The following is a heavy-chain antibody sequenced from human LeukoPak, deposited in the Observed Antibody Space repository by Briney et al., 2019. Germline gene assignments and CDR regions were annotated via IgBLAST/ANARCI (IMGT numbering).Heavy chain of an antibody. CDR3: ARAPNGDYDAFDI. V-gene: IGHV3-11*04. CDR1: GFTFSDYY. CDR2: ISSCGSTI. J-gene: IGHJ3*02. Sequence: GGSLRLSCAASGFTFSDYYMSWIRQAPGEWLEWVSYISSCGSTIYYADSVKGRFTISRDNAKNSLYLQMNSLRAEDTAVYYCARAPNGDYDAFDIWGQGTMVTVSS. D-gene: IGHD4-17*01.